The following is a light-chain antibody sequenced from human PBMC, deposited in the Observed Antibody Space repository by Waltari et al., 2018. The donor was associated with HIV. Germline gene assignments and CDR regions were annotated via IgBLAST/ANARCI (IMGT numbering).Light chain of an antibody. V-gene: IGKV3-11*01. J-gene: IGKJ1*01. CDR1: QSVNYY. CDR3: QHRSDWPRT. CDR2: DAS. Sequence: EIVLTQSPATLSLSPGERATLSCRASQSVNYYLGWYQQKPGQAPRLLIYDASDSAPGIPASFSGSGSVTNFTLTISILEPEDFAVYYGQHRSDWPRTFGQGTKVDI.